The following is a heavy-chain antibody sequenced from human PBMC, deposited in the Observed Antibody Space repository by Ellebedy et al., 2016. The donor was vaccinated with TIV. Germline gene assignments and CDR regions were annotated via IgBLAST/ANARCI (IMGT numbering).Heavy chain of an antibody. CDR3: AASSWYMAFDI. Sequence: GGSLRLXXAASGFTFSDYYMSWIRQAPGKGLEWVSYITTSGSTIYYADSVKGRFTISRDNANNSLYLQMNSLRAEDTAVYYCAASSWYMAFDIWGQGTMVTVSS. D-gene: IGHD6-13*01. V-gene: IGHV3-11*01. CDR1: GFTFSDYY. CDR2: ITTSGSTI. J-gene: IGHJ3*02.